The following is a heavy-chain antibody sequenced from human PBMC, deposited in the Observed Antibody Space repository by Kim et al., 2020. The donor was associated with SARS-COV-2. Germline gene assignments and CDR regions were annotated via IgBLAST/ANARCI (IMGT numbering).Heavy chain of an antibody. J-gene: IGHJ4*02. CDR1: GGSISSYY. CDR2: IYYSGST. V-gene: IGHV4-59*01. CDR3: ARAGYYYGSGSYYTIDY. Sequence: SETLSLTCTVSGGSISSYYWSWIRQPPGKGLEWIGYIYYSGSTNYNPSLKSRVTISVDTSKNQFSLKLSSVTAADTAVYYCARAGYYYGSGSYYTIDYWGQGTLVTVSS. D-gene: IGHD3-10*01.